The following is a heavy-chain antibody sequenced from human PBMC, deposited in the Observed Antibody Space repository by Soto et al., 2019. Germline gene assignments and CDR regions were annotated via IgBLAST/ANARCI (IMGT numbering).Heavy chain of an antibody. Sequence: SETLSLTCTVSGGSVSSSIYYWGWIRQPPRKGLEWIGSIYYSGSTYYNPSLKSRVTISLDTSKNQFSLRLNSVTAADAALYYCAAGDYSGSGTYYNGWFDSWGQGTLVTVSS. D-gene: IGHD3-10*01. J-gene: IGHJ5*01. V-gene: IGHV4-39*01. CDR3: AAGDYSGSGTYYNGWFDS. CDR1: GGSVSSSIYY. CDR2: IYYSGST.